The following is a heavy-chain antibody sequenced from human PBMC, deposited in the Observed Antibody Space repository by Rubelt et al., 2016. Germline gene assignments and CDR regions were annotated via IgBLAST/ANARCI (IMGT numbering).Heavy chain of an antibody. Sequence: EVQLVESGGGVVQPGKSLRLSCEVSGFSISTSDIHWVRQAPGKGLEWVSGISGSGGRTLYADSMKGRFTISRDNSKNMLFLERNTLRAEDTAGDYCAKDEMTTVALGADYWGQGTLGTVSS. CDR3: AKDEMTTVALGADY. CDR2: ISGSGGRT. J-gene: IGHJ4*02. CDR1: GFSISTSD. V-gene: IGHV3-23*04. D-gene: IGHD4-23*01.